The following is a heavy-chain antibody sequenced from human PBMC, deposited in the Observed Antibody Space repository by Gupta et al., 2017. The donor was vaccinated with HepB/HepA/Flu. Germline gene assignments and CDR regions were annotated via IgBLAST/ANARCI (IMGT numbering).Heavy chain of an antibody. Sequence: QLQLQESGPGLVKPSETLSLTCTVSGGSISSSSYYWGWIRQPPGKGLEWIGSIYYSGSTYYNPSLKSRVTISVDTSKNQFSLKLSSVTAADTAVYYCARRYSSGWYGQYYFDYWGQGTLVTVSS. J-gene: IGHJ4*02. V-gene: IGHV4-39*01. D-gene: IGHD6-19*01. CDR2: IYYSGST. CDR3: ARRYSSGWYGQYYFDY. CDR1: GGSISSSSYY.